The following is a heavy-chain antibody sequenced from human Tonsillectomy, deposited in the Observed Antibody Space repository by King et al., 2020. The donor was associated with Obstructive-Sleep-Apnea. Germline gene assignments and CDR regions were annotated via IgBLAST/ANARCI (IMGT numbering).Heavy chain of an antibody. CDR1: GFTFSSNA. CDR3: AKFRGELQTKYYFDY. J-gene: IGHJ4*02. V-gene: IGHV3-23*04. CDR2: ISGSGGGT. Sequence: VQLVESGGGLVQPGGSLRLSCAASGFTFSSNAMSWVRQAPGKGLEWVSAISGSGGGTYYADSVKGRFTISRDNSKNTLYLQMNSLRVEDTAVYYCAKFRGELQTKYYFDYWGQGSLVTVSS. D-gene: IGHD3-10*01.